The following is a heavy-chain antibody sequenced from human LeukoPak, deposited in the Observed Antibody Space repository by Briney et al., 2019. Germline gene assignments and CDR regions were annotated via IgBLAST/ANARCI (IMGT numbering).Heavy chain of an antibody. CDR2: IYYSGST. Sequence: MASETLSLTCTVSGGSISSYYWSWIRQPPGKGLEWIGYIYYSGSTNYNPSLKSRVTISVDTSKNQFSLKLSSVTAADTAVYYCARHRDVDTAMAYWGQGTLVTVSS. V-gene: IGHV4-59*08. J-gene: IGHJ4*02. CDR3: ARHRDVDTAMAY. CDR1: GGSISSYY. D-gene: IGHD5-18*01.